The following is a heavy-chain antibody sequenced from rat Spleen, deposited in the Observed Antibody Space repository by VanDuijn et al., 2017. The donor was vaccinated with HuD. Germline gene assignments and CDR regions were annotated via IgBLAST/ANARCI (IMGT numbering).Heavy chain of an antibody. D-gene: IGHD1-7*01. V-gene: IGHV3-4*01. CDR3: AGAYYGYYVMDA. CDR2: ISYSGST. J-gene: IGHJ4*01. CDR1: GYTITSGY. Sequence: EIQLQESGPGLVKPSQSLSLTCSVTGYTITSGYDWSWIRKFPGNKMEWMGYISYSGSTNYNPSLKSRISITRDTSKNQFFLQLNSVTTEDTATYYCAGAYYGYYVMDAWGQGASVTVSS.